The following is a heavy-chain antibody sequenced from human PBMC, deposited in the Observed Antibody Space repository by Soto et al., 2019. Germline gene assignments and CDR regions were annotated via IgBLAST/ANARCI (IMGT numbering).Heavy chain of an antibody. J-gene: IGHJ4*02. CDR1: GGSISSGGSS. CDR2: IYHSGST. Sequence: SETLSLTCAVSGGSISSGGSSWSWIRQPPGKGLEWIGYIYHSGSTYYNPSLKSRVTISVDRSKNQFSLKLSSVTAADTAVYYCARAGDSSGPVALGYWGQGTLVTVST. D-gene: IGHD6-19*01. CDR3: ARAGDSSGPVALGY. V-gene: IGHV4-30-2*01.